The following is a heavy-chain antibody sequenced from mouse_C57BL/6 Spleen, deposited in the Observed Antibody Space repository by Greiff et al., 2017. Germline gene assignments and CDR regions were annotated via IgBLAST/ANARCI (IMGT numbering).Heavy chain of an antibody. CDR2: IYPGSGST. D-gene: IGHD2-12*01. CDR1: GYTFTSYW. CDR3: ARMDYSRLAY. V-gene: IGHV1-55*01. J-gene: IGHJ3*01. Sequence: QVQLQQPGAELVKPGASVKMSCKASGYTFTSYWITWVKQRPGQGLEWIGDIYPGSGSTNYNEKFKSKATLTVNTSSSTAYMQLSSLTSEDSAFYYCARMDYSRLAYWGQGTLVTVSA.